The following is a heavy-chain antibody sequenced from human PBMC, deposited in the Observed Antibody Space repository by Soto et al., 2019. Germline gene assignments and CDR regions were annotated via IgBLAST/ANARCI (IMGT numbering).Heavy chain of an antibody. CDR2: IYYSGST. D-gene: IGHD3-10*01. CDR1: GGSISSGGYY. V-gene: IGHV4-31*03. J-gene: IGHJ6*02. CDR3: ARDRSSPLVVRGVTNYYYYGMDV. Sequence: SETLSLTCTVSGGSISSGGYYWSWIRQHPGKGLEWIGYIYYSGSTYYNPSLKSRVTISVDTSKNQFSLKLSSVTAADTAVYYCARDRSSPLVVRGVTNYYYYGMDVWGQGTTVTVSS.